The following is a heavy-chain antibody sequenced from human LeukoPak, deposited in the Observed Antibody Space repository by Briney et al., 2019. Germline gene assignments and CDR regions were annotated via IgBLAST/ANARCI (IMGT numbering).Heavy chain of an antibody. CDR3: AKGEEWLRSYYYYMDV. J-gene: IGHJ6*03. V-gene: IGHV3-30*02. CDR1: GFTFSSYG. CDR2: IRYDGSNK. D-gene: IGHD5-12*01. Sequence: GGSLRLSCAASGFTFSSYGMHWVRQAPGKGLEWVALIRYDGSNKYYADSVKGRFTISRDNSKNTLYLQMNSLRAEDTAVYYCAKGEEWLRSYYYYMDVWGKGTTVTVSS.